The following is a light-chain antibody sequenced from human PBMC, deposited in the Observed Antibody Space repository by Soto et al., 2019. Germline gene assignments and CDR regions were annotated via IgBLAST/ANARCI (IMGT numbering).Light chain of an antibody. V-gene: IGLV2-14*01. J-gene: IGLJ1*01. CDR1: SXDVGGYNY. CDR3: SSYTRSSTYV. CDR2: EVS. Sequence: QSVLTQPASVSGSPRQSITISCTGTSXDVGGYNYVSWYQHHPGKAPKLMIYEVSNRPPGVSNRFSGSKSGNTASLTISGLQAEDEADYYCSSYTRSSTYVFGTGTKVTVL.